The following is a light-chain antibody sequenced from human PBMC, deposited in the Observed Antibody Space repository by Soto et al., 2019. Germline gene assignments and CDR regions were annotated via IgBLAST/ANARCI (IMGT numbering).Light chain of an antibody. V-gene: IGKV3-11*01. Sequence: EIVLTQSPATLSLSPGERATLSCRASQSVSDYLAWYQQRPGRAPRLLIYGASSRATGIPDRFSGSGSGTDFTLTISRLEPDDFATYYCQQYMSYSFGQGTKV. CDR1: QSVSDY. CDR2: GAS. CDR3: QQYMSYS. J-gene: IGKJ1*01.